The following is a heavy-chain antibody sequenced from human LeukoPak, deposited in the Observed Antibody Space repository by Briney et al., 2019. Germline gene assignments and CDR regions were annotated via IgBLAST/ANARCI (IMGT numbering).Heavy chain of an antibody. CDR3: ARDPTTVTKGFDI. J-gene: IGHJ3*02. V-gene: IGHV4-59*11. CDR1: DDSFSGHY. D-gene: IGHD4-17*01. CDR2: ISYSGST. Sequence: SETLSLTCTVSDDSFSGHYWTWIRQPPGKGLEWIGYISYSGSTNYNPSLKSRVTISVDTSKNQFSLKLSSVTAADTAVYYCARDPTTVTKGFDIWGQGTMVTVSS.